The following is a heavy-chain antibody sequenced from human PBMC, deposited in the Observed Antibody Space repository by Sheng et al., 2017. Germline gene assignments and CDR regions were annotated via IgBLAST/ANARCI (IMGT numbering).Heavy chain of an antibody. CDR1: GGSFSGYY. CDR2: INHSGST. CDR3: ARGLDFWSGFVSLGYYYYMDV. D-gene: IGHD3-3*01. V-gene: IGHV4-34*01. J-gene: IGHJ6*03. Sequence: QLQLQESGPGLLKPSETLSLTCAVYGGSFSGYYWSWIRQPPGKGLEWIGEINHSGSTNYNPSLKSRVTISVDTSKNQFSLKLSSVTAADTAVYYCARGLDFWSGFVSLGYYYYMDVWGKGTTVTVSS.